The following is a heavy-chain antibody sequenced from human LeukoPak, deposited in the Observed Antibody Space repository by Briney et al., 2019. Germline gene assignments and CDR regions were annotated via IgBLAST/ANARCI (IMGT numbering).Heavy chain of an antibody. CDR3: AKGRSSTVWYGHAFDI. CDR1: GFTFNNYA. V-gene: IGHV3-9*03. CDR2: IIWNSATV. D-gene: IGHD2-2*01. J-gene: IGHJ3*02. Sequence: PGRSLRLSCAASGFTFNNYAMHWVRQAPGKGLEWVSGIIWNSATVGYADSVKGRFTISRDNAKNSLYLQMNTLRAGDMALYYCAKGRSSTVWYGHAFDIWGQGTMVTVSS.